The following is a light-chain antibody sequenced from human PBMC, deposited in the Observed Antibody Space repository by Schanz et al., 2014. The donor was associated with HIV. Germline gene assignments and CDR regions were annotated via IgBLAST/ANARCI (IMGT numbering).Light chain of an antibody. J-gene: IGLJ2*01. V-gene: IGLV1-40*01. CDR1: SSNIGAGFD. CDR2: SDN. CDR3: QSYDSSLSVVV. Sequence: QSVLTQPPSVSGAPGQTVTISCTGSSSNIGAGFDLHRYQHLPGTAPKLLIYSDNQRPSGVPDRFSGSKSGSSASLAITGLQAGDEADYYCQSYDSSLSVVVFGGGTKLTVL.